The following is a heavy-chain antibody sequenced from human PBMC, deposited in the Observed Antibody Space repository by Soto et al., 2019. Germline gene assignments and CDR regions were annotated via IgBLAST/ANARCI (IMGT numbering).Heavy chain of an antibody. CDR3: ARDQGVVPAATFDY. D-gene: IGHD2-2*01. J-gene: IGHJ4*02. CDR2: ISSSSSYI. V-gene: IGHV3-21*01. CDR1: GFTFSSYS. Sequence: GGSLRLSCAASGFTFSSYSMNWVRQAPGKGLEWVSSISSSSSYIYYADSEKGRFTIPRDNAKNSLYLQMNSLRAEDTAVYYCARDQGVVPAATFDYWGQGTLVTVSS.